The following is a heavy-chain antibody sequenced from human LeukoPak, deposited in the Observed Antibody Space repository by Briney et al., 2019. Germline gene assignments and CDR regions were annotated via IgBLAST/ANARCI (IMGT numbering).Heavy chain of an antibody. V-gene: IGHV3-30*18. Sequence: PGGSLRLSCAASGFTFSSYSMNWVRQAPGKGLEWVALISYDGSNKYYADSVKGRFTISRDNSKNTLYLQMISLRAEDTAVFYCAKEGGYYYGSGEGVYYFDYWGQGTLITVSS. D-gene: IGHD3-10*01. CDR2: ISYDGSNK. J-gene: IGHJ4*02. CDR1: GFTFSSYS. CDR3: AKEGGYYYGSGEGVYYFDY.